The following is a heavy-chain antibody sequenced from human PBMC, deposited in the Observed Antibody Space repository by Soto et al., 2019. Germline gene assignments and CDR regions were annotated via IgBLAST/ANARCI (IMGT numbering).Heavy chain of an antibody. Sequence: PSETLSLTCTVSGGSISSYYCSWIRQPPGKGLEWIGYFHYSGSTNYNPSLKSRVTISVDTSKNQFSLKLSSVTAADTAVYYCARGALTTYFDYWGQGTLVTVSS. CDR2: FHYSGST. CDR1: GGSISSYY. CDR3: ARGALTTYFDY. J-gene: IGHJ4*02. V-gene: IGHV4-59*01.